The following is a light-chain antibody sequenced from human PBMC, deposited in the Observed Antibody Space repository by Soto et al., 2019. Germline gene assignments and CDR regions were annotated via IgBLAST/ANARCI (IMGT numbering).Light chain of an antibody. CDR3: SSYAGSNTHYV. V-gene: IGLV2-8*01. CDR2: EVS. Sequence: QSVLTQPPSASGSPGQSVTISCTGTSSDVGGYNYVSWYQQHPGKAPKLMIYEVSKRPSGVPDRFSGSKSGSTASLTVSGLQAVDEADYYCSSYAGSNTHYVFGTGTKVTVL. J-gene: IGLJ1*01. CDR1: SSDVGGYNY.